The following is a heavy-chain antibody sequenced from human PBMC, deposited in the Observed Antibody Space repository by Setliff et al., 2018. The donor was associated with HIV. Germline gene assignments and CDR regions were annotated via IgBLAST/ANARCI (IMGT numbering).Heavy chain of an antibody. J-gene: IGHJ5*02. CDR3: AREYYYGSGSSFDP. Sequence: SETLSLTCAVYGGSFSGYYWSWIRQPPGKGLEWIGNIYHSGSTYYNPSLKSRVTMSVDTSKNQFSLRLSSVTAADTAVYYCAREYYYGSGSSFDPWGQGTLVTVSS. CDR2: IYHSGST. D-gene: IGHD3-10*01. CDR1: GGSFSGYY. V-gene: IGHV4-34*01.